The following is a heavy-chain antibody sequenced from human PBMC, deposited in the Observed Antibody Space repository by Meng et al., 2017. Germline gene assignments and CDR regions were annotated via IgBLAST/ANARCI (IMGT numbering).Heavy chain of an antibody. CDR2: VHTSVST. CDR3: ARGKTYDWSTDYYFDY. V-gene: IGHV4-61*02. Sequence: SETLSLTCSVSGGSINSGNYYWTWIRQPAENGLEWIGRVHTSVSTQYNPSLKTRVTISLDTSRNHSSLQLTAVSAADTAVYYCARGKTYDWSTDYYFDYWGQGALVTVSS. CDR1: GGSINSGNYY. D-gene: IGHD3-9*01. J-gene: IGHJ4*02.